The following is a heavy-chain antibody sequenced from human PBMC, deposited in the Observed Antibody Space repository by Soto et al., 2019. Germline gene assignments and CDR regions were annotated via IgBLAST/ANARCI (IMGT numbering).Heavy chain of an antibody. J-gene: IGHJ4*02. CDR2: LSGSGGST. V-gene: IGHV3-23*01. CDR3: AKPHYYYDSSGYYFDY. CDR1: GFTFSSYA. D-gene: IGHD3-22*01. Sequence: GGSLRLSCAASGFTFSSYAMSWVRQAPGKGLEWVSGLSGSGGSTYYADSVKGRFTISRDNSKNTLYLQMNSLRAEDTAVYYCAKPHYYYDSSGYYFDYWGQGTLVTVSS.